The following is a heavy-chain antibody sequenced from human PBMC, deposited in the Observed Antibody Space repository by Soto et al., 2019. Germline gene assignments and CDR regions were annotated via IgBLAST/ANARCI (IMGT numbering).Heavy chain of an antibody. Sequence: PGGSLILSCAASGFTFSNAWMNWVRQAPGKGLEWVGRIKSKTDGGTTDYAAPVKDRFDISRDDSKNTLYLQLNSLKTEDTAVYYCTSLRHGDFEGLDIYYFDYWGQGTLVTVSS. V-gene: IGHV3-15*01. D-gene: IGHD4-17*01. CDR1: GFTFSNAW. J-gene: IGHJ4*02. CDR2: IKSKTDGGTT. CDR3: TSLRHGDFEGLDIYYFDY.